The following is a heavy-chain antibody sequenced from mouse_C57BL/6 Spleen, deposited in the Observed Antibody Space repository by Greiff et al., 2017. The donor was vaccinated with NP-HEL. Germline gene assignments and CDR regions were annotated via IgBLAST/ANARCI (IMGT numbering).Heavy chain of an antibody. CDR3: ARISYYYGERYFDY. V-gene: IGHV2-9-1*01. CDR2: IWTGGGT. CDR1: GFSLTSYA. J-gene: IGHJ2*01. Sequence: VKLMESGPGLVAPSQSLSITCTVSGFSLTSYAISWVRQPPGKGLEWLGVIWTGGGTNYNSALKSRLSISKDNSKSQVFLKMNSLQTDDTARYYCARISYYYGERYFDYWGQGTTLTVSS. D-gene: IGHD1-1*01.